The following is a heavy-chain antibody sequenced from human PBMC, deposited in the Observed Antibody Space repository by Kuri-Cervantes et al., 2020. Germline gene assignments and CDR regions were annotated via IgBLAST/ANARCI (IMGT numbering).Heavy chain of an antibody. V-gene: IGHV4-34*01. CDR2: INHSGST. D-gene: IGHD3-3*01. CDR3: ARSAYTYYDFWSGYPVSNWFDP. CDR1: GGSFSGYY. Sequence: GSLRLSCAVYGGSFSGYYWSRIRQPPGKGLEWIGEINHSGSTYYNPSLKSRVTISVDTSKNQFSLKLSSVTAADTAVYYCARSAYTYYDFWSGYPVSNWFDPWGQGTLVTVSS. J-gene: IGHJ5*02.